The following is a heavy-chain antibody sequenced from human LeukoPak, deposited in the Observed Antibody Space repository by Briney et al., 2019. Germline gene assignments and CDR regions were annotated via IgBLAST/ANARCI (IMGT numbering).Heavy chain of an antibody. CDR2: ISAYNGNT. CDR1: GYTFTSYG. V-gene: IGHV1-18*01. Sequence: ASVKVSCKASGYTFTSYGISWVRQAPGQGLEWMGWISAYNGNTNYAQKLQGRVTMTRDMSTSTVYMELSSLRSEDTAVYYCARDPGWNPGEPFDYWGQGTLVTVSS. J-gene: IGHJ4*02. D-gene: IGHD1-1*01. CDR3: ARDPGWNPGEPFDY.